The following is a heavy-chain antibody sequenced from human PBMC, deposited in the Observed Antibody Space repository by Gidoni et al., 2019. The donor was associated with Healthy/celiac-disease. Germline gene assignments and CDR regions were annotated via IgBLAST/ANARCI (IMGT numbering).Heavy chain of an antibody. V-gene: IGHV4-39*07. Sequence: QLQLQESGPGLGKPSETLSLTCTVSGGSISSSSYYWGWIRQPPGKGLEWIGSSYYSGSTYYNPSLKSRVTISVDTSTNQFSLKLSSVTAADTAVYYCARALWFGELLLNPHFDYWGQGTLVTVSS. CDR2: SYYSGST. D-gene: IGHD3-10*01. J-gene: IGHJ4*02. CDR1: GGSISSSSYY. CDR3: ARALWFGELLLNPHFDY.